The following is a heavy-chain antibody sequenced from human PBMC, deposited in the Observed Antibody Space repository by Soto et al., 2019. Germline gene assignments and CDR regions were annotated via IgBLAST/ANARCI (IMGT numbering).Heavy chain of an antibody. CDR1: GASMIDYY. V-gene: IGHV4-59*01. CDR3: VRSGHSFECAM. D-gene: IGHD2-2*01. CDR2: MHSTGRA. J-gene: IGHJ4*02. Sequence: SETLSLTCIVSGASMIDYYGSWVRQPPGKGLEWIGYMHSTGRANSNPSLNSRVSISVDTSKNRFSLSLTSVTPADTAVYYCVRSGHSFECAMWGQGILVTVSS.